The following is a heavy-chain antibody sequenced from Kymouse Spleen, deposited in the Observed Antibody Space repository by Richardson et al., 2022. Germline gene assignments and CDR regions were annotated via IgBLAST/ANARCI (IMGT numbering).Heavy chain of an antibody. D-gene: IGHD4-11,IGHD4-11*01. CDR1: GGSVSSGSYY. V-gene: IGHV4-61*01. CDR2: IYYSGST. J-gene: IGHJ6*02. CDR3: ARTRDTTPYYYYYYGMDV. Sequence: QVQLQESGPGLVKPSETLSLTCTVSGGSVSSGSYYWSWIRQPPGKGLEWIGYIYYSGSTNYNPSLKSRVTISVDTSKNQFSLKLSSVTAADTAVYYCARTRDTTPYYYYYYGMDVWGQGTTVTVSS.